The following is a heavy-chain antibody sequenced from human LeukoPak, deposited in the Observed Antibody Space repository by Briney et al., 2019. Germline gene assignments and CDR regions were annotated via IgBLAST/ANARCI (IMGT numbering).Heavy chain of an antibody. V-gene: IGHV3-21*01. Sequence: GGSLRLSCAASGFTFSSDSMNWVRQAPGKGLEWVSSISSSSSYIYYADSVKGRFTISRDNAKNSLYMQMNSLRAEDTAVYYCARGVRDSSGYYYFDYWGQGTLVTVSS. D-gene: IGHD3-22*01. CDR2: ISSSSSYI. CDR3: ARGVRDSSGYYYFDY. J-gene: IGHJ4*02. CDR1: GFTFSSDS.